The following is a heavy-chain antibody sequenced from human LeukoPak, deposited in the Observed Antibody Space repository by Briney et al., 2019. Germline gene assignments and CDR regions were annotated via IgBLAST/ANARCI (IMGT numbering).Heavy chain of an antibody. J-gene: IGHJ6*03. V-gene: IGHV1-8*01. CDR3: AKVVMKAFYYYYMDV. CDR1: GYTFSDYD. Sequence: ASVKVSCKASGYTFSDYDVNWVRQAPGQGLEWMGWMNPTSGDTGYAQKFQGRVTMTRSMSKNTAYMELSRLRSEDTAVYFCAKVVMKAFYYYYMDVWGKGATIIISS. D-gene: IGHD2-21*01. CDR2: MNPTSGDT.